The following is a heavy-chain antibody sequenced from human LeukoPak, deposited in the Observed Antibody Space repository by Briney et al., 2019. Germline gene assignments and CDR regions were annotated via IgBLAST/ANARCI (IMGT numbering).Heavy chain of an antibody. CDR2: ISAYNGNT. J-gene: IGHJ4*02. Sequence: GASVKVSCKASGYTFTSYYMHWVRQAPGQGLEWMGWISAYNGNTNYAQKLQGRVTMTTDTSTSTAYMELRSLRSDDTAVYYCARDPHTYYDYVWGSYRWPTNPPLDYWGQGTLVTVSS. CDR3: ARDPHTYYDYVWGSYRWPTNPPLDY. CDR1: GYTFTSYY. V-gene: IGHV1-18*04. D-gene: IGHD3-16*02.